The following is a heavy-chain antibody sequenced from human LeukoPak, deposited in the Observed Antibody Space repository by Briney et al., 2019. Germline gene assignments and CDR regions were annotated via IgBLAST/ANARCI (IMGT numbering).Heavy chain of an antibody. V-gene: IGHV4-59*01. CDR1: GGSISSYY. CDR3: ARAGGYDSPLDY. D-gene: IGHD5-12*01. CDR2: IYYSGST. J-gene: IGHJ4*02. Sequence: SETLSLTCTVSGGSISSYYWSWIRQPPGKGLEWIGYIYYSGSTNYNPSLKSRVTISVDTSKNQFSLKLSSVTAADTAVYYCARAGGYDSPLDYWGQGTLVTVSS.